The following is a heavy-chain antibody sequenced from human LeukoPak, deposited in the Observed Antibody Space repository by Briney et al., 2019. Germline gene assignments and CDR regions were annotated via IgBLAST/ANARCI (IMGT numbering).Heavy chain of an antibody. CDR2: TYYRSRWYN. V-gene: IGHV6-1*01. J-gene: IGHJ4*02. D-gene: IGHD3-10*01. CDR1: GDSISSNSAT. Sequence: SQTLSLTCAISGDSISSNSATWNWIRQSPSRGLEWLGRTYYRSRWYNDYAVSVKSRIIINSDTSKNQFSLKLSSVTAADTAVYYCAREVRGVTVHFDYWGQGTLVTVSS. CDR3: AREVRGVTVHFDY.